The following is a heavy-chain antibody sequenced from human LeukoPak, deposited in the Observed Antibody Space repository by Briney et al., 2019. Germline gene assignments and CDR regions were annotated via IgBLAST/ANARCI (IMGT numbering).Heavy chain of an antibody. D-gene: IGHD4-17*01. CDR1: GFTFSSYW. V-gene: IGHV3-74*01. CDR3: ARVSDYGDYSFDY. J-gene: IGHJ4*02. Sequence: PGGSLRLSCAASGFTFSSYWMHWVRQAPGKGLVWVSRINTDGSRTGYADSVKGRFTISRDNSKNTLYLQINSLRAEDTAVYYCARVSDYGDYSFDYWGQGTLVTVSS. CDR2: INTDGSRT.